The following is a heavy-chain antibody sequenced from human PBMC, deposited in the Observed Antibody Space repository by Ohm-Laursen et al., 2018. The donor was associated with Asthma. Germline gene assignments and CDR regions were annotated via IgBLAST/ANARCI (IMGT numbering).Heavy chain of an antibody. Sequence: ATVKISCKASGYTFTSYSMHRVRHAPGQGLEWMGKINPNGGSTSYAQKFQGRVTMTRDTSTSTVYMELSSLRSEDTAVYYCAGDSSWSGSNGWFDPWGQGTLVTVSS. V-gene: IGHV1-46*01. CDR2: INPNGGST. J-gene: IGHJ5*02. D-gene: IGHD3-3*01. CDR1: GYTFTSYS. CDR3: AGDSSWSGSNGWFDP.